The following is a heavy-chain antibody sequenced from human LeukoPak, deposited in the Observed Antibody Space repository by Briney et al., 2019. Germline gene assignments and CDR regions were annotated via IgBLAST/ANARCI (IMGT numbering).Heavy chain of an antibody. V-gene: IGHV3-33*01. CDR3: ARDSCGSPSCFDY. D-gene: IGHD2-2*01. J-gene: IGHJ4*02. CDR1: GFTFSSYG. Sequence: PGGSLRLSCTASGFTFSSYGMHWVRQAPGRGLEWAAAIQYDGSIEYYADSVKGRFTISRDQSKNTLFLQVNSLRAEDTAVYYCARDSCGSPSCFDYWGQGTLVTVSS. CDR2: IQYDGSIE.